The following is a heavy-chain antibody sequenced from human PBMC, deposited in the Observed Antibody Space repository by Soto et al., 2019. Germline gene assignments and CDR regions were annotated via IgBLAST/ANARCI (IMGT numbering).Heavy chain of an antibody. CDR1: GFTFSSYA. V-gene: IGHV3-23*01. CDR2: ISGSGGST. CDR3: AKDRTRFYYYDSSGYYPTNHYFDY. D-gene: IGHD3-22*01. Sequence: EVQLLESGGGLVQPGGSLRLSCAASGFTFSSYAMSWVRQAPGKGLEWVSAISGSGGSTYYADSVKGRFSTSRDNSKNTLYLQMNSLRAEDTAVYYCAKDRTRFYYYDSSGYYPTNHYFDYWGQGTLVTVSS. J-gene: IGHJ4*02.